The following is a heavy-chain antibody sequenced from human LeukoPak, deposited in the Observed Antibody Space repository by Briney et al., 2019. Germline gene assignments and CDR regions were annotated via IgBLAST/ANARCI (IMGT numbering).Heavy chain of an antibody. J-gene: IGHJ5*02. CDR1: GYSFTSYG. CDR3: ARVDGDGYNGYWFDP. CDR2: IIPIFGTA. V-gene: IGHV1-69*13. Sequence: ASVKVSCKASGYSFTSYGISWVRQAPGQGLEWMGGIIPIFGTANYAQKFQGRVTITADESTSTAYMELSSLRSEDTAVYYCARVDGDGYNGYWFDPWGQGTLVTVSS. D-gene: IGHD5-24*01.